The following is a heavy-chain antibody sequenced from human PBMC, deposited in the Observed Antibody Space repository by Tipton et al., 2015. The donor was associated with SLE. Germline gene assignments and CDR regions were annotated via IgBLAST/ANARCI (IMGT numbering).Heavy chain of an antibody. Sequence: TLSLTCAVSGGSISSNYWWSWVRQPPGKGLEWIGGIFYTGSTYYNPSLKSRVSFSIDTSKHQFSLKLNSVTAADTAVYYCARRHYSGPFDSWGQGTLVTVSS. CDR1: GGSISSNYW. V-gene: IGHV4-4*02. J-gene: IGHJ4*02. D-gene: IGHD5-12*01. CDR2: IFYTGST. CDR3: ARRHYSGPFDS.